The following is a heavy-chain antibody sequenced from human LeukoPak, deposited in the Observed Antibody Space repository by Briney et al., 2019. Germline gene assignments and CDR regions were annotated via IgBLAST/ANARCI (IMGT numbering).Heavy chain of an antibody. J-gene: IGHJ2*01. CDR1: GGSIYSGSYY. CDR3: ATEYGSSWSYWYFDL. Sequence: SQTLSLTCTVSGGSIYSGSYYWSWIRQPAGKGLEWIGRIYSSGSTNYNPSLKGRVTMSVDTSKNQFSLNLTSATAADTAVYYCATEYGSSWSYWYFDLWGRGTLVTVSS. D-gene: IGHD6-13*01. CDR2: IYSSGST. V-gene: IGHV4-61*02.